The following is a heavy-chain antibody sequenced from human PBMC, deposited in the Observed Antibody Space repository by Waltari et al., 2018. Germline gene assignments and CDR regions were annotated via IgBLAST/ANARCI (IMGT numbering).Heavy chain of an antibody. J-gene: IGHJ4*02. CDR2: IYYSGST. Sequence: QVQLQESGPGLVKPSQTLSLTCTLSGGSLTSGDYYWVWIRQPPGKGLEWIAYIYYSGSTYYNPSLKSRLTVSLDTSKNQFSLNLSSVTAADTAVYFCGRMDHSRSFDYWGQGSLVTVSS. D-gene: IGHD6-13*01. CDR3: GRMDHSRSFDY. V-gene: IGHV4-30-4*08. CDR1: GGSLTSGDYY.